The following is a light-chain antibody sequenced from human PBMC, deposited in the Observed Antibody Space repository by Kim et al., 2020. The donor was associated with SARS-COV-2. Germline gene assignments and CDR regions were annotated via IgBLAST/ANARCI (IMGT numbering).Light chain of an antibody. CDR3: QQYHRAPHT. J-gene: IGKJ4*01. Sequence: SPGERVTLSCRASQSVSSDYLAWYQHKAGQPPRLLIYDVSTRATGIPDRFSGSGSGTDFTLTITRLEPEDFAVYYCQQYHRAPHTFGGGTKVDIK. V-gene: IGKV3-20*01. CDR2: DVS. CDR1: QSVSSDY.